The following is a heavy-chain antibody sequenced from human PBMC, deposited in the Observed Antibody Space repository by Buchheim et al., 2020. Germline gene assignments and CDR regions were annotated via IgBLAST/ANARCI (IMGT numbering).Heavy chain of an antibody. CDR2: IKQDGSEK. J-gene: IGHJ6*03. Sequence: EVQLVESGGGLVQPGGSLRLSCAASGFTFSSYWMSWVRQAPGKGLEWVANIKQDGSEKYYVDSVKGRFTISRDNAQNSLYLQMNSLRAEDTAVYYCARLQTGTIDYYYYYMDVWGKGTT. D-gene: IGHD1-1*01. CDR1: GFTFSSYW. V-gene: IGHV3-7*01. CDR3: ARLQTGTIDYYYYYMDV.